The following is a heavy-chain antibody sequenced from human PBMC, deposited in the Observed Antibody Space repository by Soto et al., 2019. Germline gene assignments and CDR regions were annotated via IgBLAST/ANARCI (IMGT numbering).Heavy chain of an antibody. J-gene: IGHJ3*01. CDR1: GFTFSGSA. CDR3: TRLDDGFDV. V-gene: IGHV3-73*02. Sequence: EVQLVESGGGLVQPGGSLKLSCVASGFTFSGSAMYWVRQASGRGLEWVGRIRNKADSYATAYAASVKDRFTISRDDSENTTYLQMNSLKTEDTATYSCTRLDDGFDVWGQGTRVTVSS. CDR2: IRNKADSYAT.